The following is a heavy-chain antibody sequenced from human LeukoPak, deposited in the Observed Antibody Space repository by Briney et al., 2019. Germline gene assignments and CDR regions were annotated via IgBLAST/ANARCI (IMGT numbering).Heavy chain of an antibody. CDR3: ARVMGCSSTSCGGPDY. CDR1: GYTFTSYG. CDR2: ISAYNGNT. Sequence: GASVKVSCKASGYTFTSYGISWVRQAPGQGLEWMGWISAYNGNTNYAQKLQGRVTMTTDTSTSTAYMELRSLRSDDTAVYYCARVMGCSSTSCGGPDYWGQGTLVTVSS. D-gene: IGHD2-2*01. V-gene: IGHV1-18*01. J-gene: IGHJ4*02.